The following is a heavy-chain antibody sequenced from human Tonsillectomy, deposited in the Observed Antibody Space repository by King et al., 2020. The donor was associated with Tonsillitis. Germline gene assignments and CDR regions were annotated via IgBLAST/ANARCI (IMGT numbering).Heavy chain of an antibody. Sequence: QLVQSGAEVKKPGESLKISCKGSGYSFTSYWISWVRQMPGKGLEWMGIIYPGDSDSRYSPSFQGQVTISADKSISTASLQWSSLKASDTAMYYCARGYYYDSSGYDAFDIWGQGTMVTVSS. J-gene: IGHJ3*02. D-gene: IGHD3-22*01. V-gene: IGHV5-51*01. CDR1: GYSFTSYW. CDR2: IYPGDSDS. CDR3: ARGYYYDSSGYDAFDI.